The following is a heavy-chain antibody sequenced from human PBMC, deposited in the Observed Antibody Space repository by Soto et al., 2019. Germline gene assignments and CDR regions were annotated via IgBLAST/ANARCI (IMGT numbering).Heavy chain of an antibody. J-gene: IGHJ4*02. V-gene: IGHV4-34*01. D-gene: IGHD3-10*01. CDR1: GGSFSGYY. CDR2: INHSGST. CDR3: ARNVLNYYYGSGSPYDY. Sequence: SETLSLTCAVYGGSFSGYYWSWIRQPPGKGLEWIGEINHSGSTNYNPSLKSRVTISVDTSKNQFSLKLSSVTAADTAVYYCARNVLNYYYGSGSPYDYWGQGTLVTVPS.